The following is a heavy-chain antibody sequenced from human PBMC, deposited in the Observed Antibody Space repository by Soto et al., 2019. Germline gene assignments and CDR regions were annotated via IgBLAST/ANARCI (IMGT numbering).Heavy chain of an antibody. CDR3: AKDQGSSWYEIDY. CDR2: ISGSGGST. V-gene: IGHV3-23*01. Sequence: PLRSLRVSCGAAGFTFISHSRSWVRQTPGKGLEWVSAISGSGGSTYYADSVKGRFTISRDNSKNTLYLQMNSLRAEDTAVYYCAKDQGSSWYEIDYWGQGTLVTVSS. CDR1: GFTFISHS. D-gene: IGHD6-13*01. J-gene: IGHJ4*02.